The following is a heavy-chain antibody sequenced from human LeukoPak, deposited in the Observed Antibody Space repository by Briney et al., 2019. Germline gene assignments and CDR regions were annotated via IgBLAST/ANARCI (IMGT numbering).Heavy chain of an antibody. Sequence: SCKASGGTFSSYAMHWVRQAPGKGLEWVAVISYDGSNKYYADSVKGRFTISRDNSKNTLYLQMNSLRAEDTAVYYCARDQTVTTERYDYYYYYGMDVWGQGTTVTVSS. D-gene: IGHD4-11*01. J-gene: IGHJ6*02. V-gene: IGHV3-30-3*01. CDR2: ISYDGSNK. CDR3: ARDQTVTTERYDYYYYYGMDV. CDR1: GGTFSSYA.